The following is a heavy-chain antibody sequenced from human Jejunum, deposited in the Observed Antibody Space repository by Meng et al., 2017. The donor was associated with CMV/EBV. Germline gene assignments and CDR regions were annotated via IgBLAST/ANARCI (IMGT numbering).Heavy chain of an antibody. D-gene: IGHD5-24*01. V-gene: IGHV3-49*04. J-gene: IGHJ4*02. CDR2: IRSKAYGGTT. CDR1: GAYD. Sequence: GAYDMRWVRQAPGKGLEWVGFIRSKAYGGTTEYAASVKGRFIISRDDSKSIAYLQMNSLKTEDTAVYYCTRNLPNVEMATITLDYWGQGTLVTVSS. CDR3: TRNLPNVEMATITLDY.